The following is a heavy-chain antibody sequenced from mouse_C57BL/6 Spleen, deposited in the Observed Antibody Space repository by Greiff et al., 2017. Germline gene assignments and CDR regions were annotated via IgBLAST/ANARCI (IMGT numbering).Heavy chain of an antibody. Sequence: QVQLQQPGAELVKPGASVKLSCKASGYTFTSYWLQWVKQRPGQGLEWIGEIDPSDSYTNYNQKFTGKATLTVDTSSSTAYMQLSSLTSEDSAVYYCAGIYYGNYGWFAYWGQGTLVTGSA. D-gene: IGHD2-1*01. V-gene: IGHV1-50*01. CDR3: AGIYYGNYGWFAY. J-gene: IGHJ3*01. CDR2: IDPSDSYT. CDR1: GYTFTSYW.